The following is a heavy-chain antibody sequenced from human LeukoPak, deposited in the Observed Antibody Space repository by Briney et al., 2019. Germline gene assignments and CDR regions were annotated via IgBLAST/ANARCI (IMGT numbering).Heavy chain of an antibody. V-gene: IGHV1-2*02. D-gene: IGHD2-2*03. CDR2: INPNSGAT. J-gene: IGHJ1*01. Sequence: ASVRVSCKASGYTFIAYYMFWVRQAPGQGLEWMGWINPNSGATGHAQKFQGRVTMTRDTSISTSYMEVTGLRSDDTAVYFCARDGYCRGSSCPFQHWGQGTMVTVSS. CDR3: ARDGYCRGSSCPFQH. CDR1: GYTFIAYY.